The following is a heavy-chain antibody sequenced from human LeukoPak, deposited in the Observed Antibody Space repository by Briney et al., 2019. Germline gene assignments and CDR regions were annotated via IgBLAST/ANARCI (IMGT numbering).Heavy chain of an antibody. Sequence: ASVKVSCKASGYTFTSYYMHWVRQAPGQGLEWMGIINPSGGSTSYAQKFQGRVTMTRDTSTSTANMELSSLRSEDTAVYYCARGLARTSMVTRGGVRFDYWGQGTLVTVSS. CDR2: INPSGGST. V-gene: IGHV1-46*01. J-gene: IGHJ4*02. CDR3: ARGLARTSMVTRGGVRFDY. CDR1: GYTFTSYY. D-gene: IGHD5-18*01.